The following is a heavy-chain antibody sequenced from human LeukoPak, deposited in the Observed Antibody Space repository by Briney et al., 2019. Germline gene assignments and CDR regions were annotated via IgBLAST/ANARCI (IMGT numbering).Heavy chain of an antibody. Sequence: GGSLRLSCAASGFTFSSYAMHWVRQAPGKGLEYVSAISSNGGSSYYANSVKGRFTISRDNSKNTLYLQMGSLRAEDMAVYYCATSSQGAFDIWGQGTMVTVSS. CDR1: GFTFSSYA. J-gene: IGHJ3*02. V-gene: IGHV3-64*01. CDR2: ISSNGGSS. CDR3: ATSSQGAFDI.